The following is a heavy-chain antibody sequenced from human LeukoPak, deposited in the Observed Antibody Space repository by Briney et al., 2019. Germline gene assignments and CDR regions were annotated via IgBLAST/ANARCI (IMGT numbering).Heavy chain of an antibody. CDR2: ISGSGGST. Sequence: GGSLRLSCAASEFTFNSYAMSWVRQAPGEGLEWVSLISGSGGSTYYADSVKGRFSISRDNSRNTLYLQMYSLRAEDTAVYYCAKNADPQLERPLDYWGQGTLVTVSS. D-gene: IGHD1-1*01. CDR1: EFTFNSYA. V-gene: IGHV3-23*01. J-gene: IGHJ4*02. CDR3: AKNADPQLERPLDY.